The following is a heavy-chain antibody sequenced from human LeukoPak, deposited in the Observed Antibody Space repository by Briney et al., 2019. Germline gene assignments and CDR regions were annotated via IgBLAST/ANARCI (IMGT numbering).Heavy chain of an antibody. CDR3: AKEYSGYDFDY. Sequence: GGSLRLSCAASGFTFSNYAMNWVRQAPGKGLEWVAVLIGSSGATDYADSVKGRFTISRDNSKNTLYLQMNSLRAEDTAVYYCAKEYSGYDFDYWGQGTLVTVSS. CDR1: GFTFSNYA. CDR2: LIGSSGAT. J-gene: IGHJ4*02. V-gene: IGHV3-23*01. D-gene: IGHD5-12*01.